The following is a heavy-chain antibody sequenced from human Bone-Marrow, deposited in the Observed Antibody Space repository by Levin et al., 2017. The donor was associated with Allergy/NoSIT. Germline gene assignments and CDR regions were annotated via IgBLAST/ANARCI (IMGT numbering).Heavy chain of an antibody. V-gene: IGHV3-30*18. CDR1: GFSFPSFG. CDR3: AKPYGDYARGGLDD. J-gene: IGHJ4*02. Sequence: GGSLRLSCAASGFSFPSFGLHWVRQAPGKGLEWVAVISSGGNYQYYADSFKGRFTISRDNFKNTLFLQMNSVRGEDTAVYYCAKPYGDYARGGLDDWGQGTLVTVSS. D-gene: IGHD4-17*01. CDR2: ISSGGNYQ.